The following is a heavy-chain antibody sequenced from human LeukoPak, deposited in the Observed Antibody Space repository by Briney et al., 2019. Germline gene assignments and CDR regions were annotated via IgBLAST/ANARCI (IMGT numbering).Heavy chain of an antibody. CDR3: ARTSGSFAGYFDF. D-gene: IGHD1-26*01. CDR2: IYSGGRT. CDR1: GFTVISNY. J-gene: IGHJ4*02. V-gene: IGHV3-66*02. Sequence: PGGSLRLSWAASGFTVISNYMYWVRQTPGKGLECISVIYSGGRTYYADSVKGRFTISRDNSKNMLFLQMNSLRTEDTALYYCARTSGSFAGYFDFWGQGTLVTVSS.